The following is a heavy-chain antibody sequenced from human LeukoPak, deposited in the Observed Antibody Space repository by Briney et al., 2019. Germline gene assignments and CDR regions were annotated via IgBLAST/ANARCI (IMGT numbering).Heavy chain of an antibody. CDR2: IWYDGSNK. CDR1: GFTFSSYG. CDR3: ARGGGWYFDY. Sequence: GRSLRLSCAASGFTFSSYGMHWVRQAPGKGLEWVAVIWYDGSNKYYADSVKGRFTISRDNSKNTLYLQMNSLRVEDTAVYYCARGGGWYFDYWGQGALITASS. V-gene: IGHV3-33*01. D-gene: IGHD6-19*01. J-gene: IGHJ4*02.